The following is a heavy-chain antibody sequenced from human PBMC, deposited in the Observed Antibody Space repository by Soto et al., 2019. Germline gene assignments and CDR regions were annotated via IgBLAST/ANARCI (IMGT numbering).Heavy chain of an antibody. J-gene: IGHJ5*02. D-gene: IGHD1-26*01. CDR1: DYPFTSYG. CDR3: ARVVGALGHWFDP. V-gene: IGHV1-18*01. CDR2: ISAYNGNT. Sequence: QVQLVQYGGEVKKPGASVKVSCKASDYPFTSYGLSWVRQAPGQGLEWMGRISAYNGNTNYAQKLQVRVTMTTDTSTSPAYLGMRSLRSDDAAVYYCARVVGALGHWFDPWGQGTRVTVSS.